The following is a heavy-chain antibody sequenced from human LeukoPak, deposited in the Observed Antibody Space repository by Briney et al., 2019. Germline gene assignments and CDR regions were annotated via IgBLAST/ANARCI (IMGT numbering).Heavy chain of an antibody. CDR3: AXXXNYATVGSFDY. J-gene: IGHJ4*02. Sequence: PGGSLRLSCAASGLTFDDYAMHWVRQAPGKGLEWVSGISWNSGSIGYADSVKGRFTISRDNAKNSLYLQMNSLRAEDTALYYCAXXXNYATVGSFDYWGQGTLVTVSS. V-gene: IGHV3-9*01. CDR1: GLTFDDYA. D-gene: IGHD4-11*01. CDR2: ISWNSGSI.